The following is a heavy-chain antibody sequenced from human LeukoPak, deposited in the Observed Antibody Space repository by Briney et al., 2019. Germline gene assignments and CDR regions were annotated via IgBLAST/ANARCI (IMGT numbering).Heavy chain of an antibody. J-gene: IGHJ4*02. V-gene: IGHV3-23*01. CDR1: GFTFSGYA. Sequence: GGSLRLSCAASGFTFSGYAMSWVRQAPGKGLEWVSAISGSGGSTYYADSVKSRFTISRDNSKNTLYLQMNSLRAEDTAVYYCAKVLWFGESTFLDYWGQGTLVTVSS. CDR2: ISGSGGST. D-gene: IGHD3-10*01. CDR3: AKVLWFGESTFLDY.